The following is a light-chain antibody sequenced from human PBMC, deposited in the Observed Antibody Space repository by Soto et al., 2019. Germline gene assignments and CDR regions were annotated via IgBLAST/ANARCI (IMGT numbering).Light chain of an antibody. J-gene: IGKJ2*01. V-gene: IGKV3D-7*01. CDR2: GAS. CDR1: QSVSSSY. Sequence: PGERLTLSCRASQSVSSSYLTCYQQKPGQAPRLLIYGASTRATSIPARFSGSGSGTDFTLTISRLQPEDFAVYYCQQDYNLPPYTFGQGTKLEIK. CDR3: QQDYNLPPYT.